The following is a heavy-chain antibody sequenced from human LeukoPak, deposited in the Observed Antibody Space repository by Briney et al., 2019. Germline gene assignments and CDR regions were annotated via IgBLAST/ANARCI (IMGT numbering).Heavy chain of an antibody. J-gene: IGHJ4*02. D-gene: IGHD5-18*01. CDR2: ISGNGAGT. Sequence: GGSLRLSCAASAFTFSRDDMAWVRQPPGKRPEWISSISGNGAGTHYIDSVRGRFIISRDNSKNTVYLQMNSLRAEDTAIYYGAREDSSMVLSLDYWGQGTLVTVSS. V-gene: IGHV3-23*01. CDR1: AFTFSRDD. CDR3: AREDSSMVLSLDY.